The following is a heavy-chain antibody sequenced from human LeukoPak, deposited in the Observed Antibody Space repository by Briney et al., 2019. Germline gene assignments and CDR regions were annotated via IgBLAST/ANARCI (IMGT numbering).Heavy chain of an antibody. J-gene: IGHJ5*02. CDR3: ATVKYSSSCRWFDP. D-gene: IGHD6-13*01. V-gene: IGHV1-24*01. CDR1: GYSLSELS. Sequence: ASVKVSCKVSGYSLSELSTHWVRQAPGQGLEWMGGFDPGDDETIYAQKFQGRVTMTEDTSTDTAYMELSSLRSEDTAVYYCATVKYSSSCRWFDPWGQGTLVTVSS. CDR2: FDPGDDET.